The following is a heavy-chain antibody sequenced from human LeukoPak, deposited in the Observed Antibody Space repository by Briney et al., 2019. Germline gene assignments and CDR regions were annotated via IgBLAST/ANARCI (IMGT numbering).Heavy chain of an antibody. CDR3: TKDLSGSDWVADF. Sequence: GGSLRLSCAASGFIFSHYGMSWVRQAPGTGLEWVASIRDRGDSTYYAVSVKGRFTISRDNSKNTLDLRVHSLRAEDSAIYYCTKDLSGSDWVADFWGQGTLVTVSS. CDR1: GFIFSHYG. D-gene: IGHD1-26*01. V-gene: IGHV3-23*01. CDR2: IRDRGDST. J-gene: IGHJ4*02.